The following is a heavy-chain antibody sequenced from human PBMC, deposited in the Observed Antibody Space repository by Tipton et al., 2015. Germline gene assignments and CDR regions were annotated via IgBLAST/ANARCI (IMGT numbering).Heavy chain of an antibody. CDR2: IRYSGGT. V-gene: IGHV4-59*01. J-gene: IGHJ6*02. Sequence: TLSLTCTVSGNYLSGFYWTWIRQPPGKGLEWTGYIRYSGGTNYKPSLRGRVSISLDMSKNQFSLKLRSVTAADTAMYFCARENAYHYGMDVWGQGTTVTVSS. D-gene: IGHD1-1*01. CDR3: ARENAYHYGMDV. CDR1: GNYLSGFY.